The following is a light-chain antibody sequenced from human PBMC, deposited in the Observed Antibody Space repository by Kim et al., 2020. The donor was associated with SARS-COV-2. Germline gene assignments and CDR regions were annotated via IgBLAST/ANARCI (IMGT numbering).Light chain of an antibody. V-gene: IGKV1-27*01. J-gene: IGKJ2*01. CDR3: QTYDTVPYN. Sequence: SESGGDRVTITCRASQAIRKYVAWYQQKPGKIPKLLIHAVSTLQSGVPSRFSGGGSGTDFTLTIRGLQPEDVATYYCQTYDTVPYNFGQGTKLEI. CDR2: AVS. CDR1: QAIRKY.